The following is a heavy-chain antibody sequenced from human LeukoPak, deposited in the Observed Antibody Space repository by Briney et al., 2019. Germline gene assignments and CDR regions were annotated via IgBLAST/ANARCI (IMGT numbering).Heavy chain of an antibody. V-gene: IGHV3-11*04. D-gene: IGHD3-22*01. CDR3: TRHFHYDSSGSPHAFDI. CDR1: GFTFSDYY. Sequence: GGSLRLSCAASGFTFSDYYMSWIRQAPGKGLEWVSYISSSGSTIYYADSVKGRFTISRDNAKNSLYLQMNSLRAEDTAVYYCTRHFHYDSSGSPHAFDIWGQGTMVTVSS. J-gene: IGHJ3*02. CDR2: ISSSGSTI.